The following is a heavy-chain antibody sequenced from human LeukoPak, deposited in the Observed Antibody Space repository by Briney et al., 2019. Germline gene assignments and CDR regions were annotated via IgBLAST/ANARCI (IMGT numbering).Heavy chain of an antibody. J-gene: IGHJ6*02. Sequence: SETLSLTCTVSGGSISGSSYYWGWIRQPPGKGLEWIGYIYYSGSTNYNPSLKSRVTISVDTSKNQFPLKLSSVTAADTAVYYCARDAGYSSGWYESEYYYGMDVWGQGTTVTVSS. V-gene: IGHV4-61*01. CDR2: IYYSGST. D-gene: IGHD6-19*01. CDR3: ARDAGYSSGWYESEYYYGMDV. CDR1: GGSISGSSYY.